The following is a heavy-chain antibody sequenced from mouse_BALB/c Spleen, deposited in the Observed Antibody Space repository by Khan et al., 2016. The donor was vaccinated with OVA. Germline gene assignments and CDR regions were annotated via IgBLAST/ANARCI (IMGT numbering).Heavy chain of an antibody. CDR2: LSFSGST. J-gene: IGHJ4*01. Sequence: EVKLEESGPGLVKPSQSLSLTCTVTGYSITRDFAWNWVRPFPGNKLEWLGYLSFSGSTSYDPSLTSRLSIPRDTSKNQFFLQLNSGTTEDTATYYCIRSVYYAYAYAMDYWGQGISVTVSS. V-gene: IGHV3-2*02. CDR1: GYSITRDFA. CDR3: IRSVYYAYAYAMDY. D-gene: IGHD2-2*01.